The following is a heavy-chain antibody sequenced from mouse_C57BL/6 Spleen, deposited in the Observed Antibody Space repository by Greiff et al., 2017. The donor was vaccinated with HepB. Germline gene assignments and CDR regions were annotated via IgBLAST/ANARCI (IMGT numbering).Heavy chain of an antibody. CDR2: INYDGSST. CDR1: GFTFSDYY. J-gene: IGHJ4*01. CDR3: ASYSNYGAMDY. V-gene: IGHV5-16*01. D-gene: IGHD2-5*01. Sequence: EVMLVESEGGLVQPGSSMKLSCTASGFTFSDYYMAWVRQVPEKGLEWVANINYDGSSTYYLDSLKSRFIISRDNAKNILYLQMSSLKSEDTATYYCASYSNYGAMDYWGQGTSVTVSS.